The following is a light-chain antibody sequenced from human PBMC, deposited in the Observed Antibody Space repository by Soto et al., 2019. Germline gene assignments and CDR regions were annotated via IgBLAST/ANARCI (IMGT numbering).Light chain of an antibody. CDR1: QSISTE. CDR2: SAS. CDR3: QQGHNWPLT. Sequence: EIVMTQSPATLSVSPGERATLSCRASQSISTELAWYQQKPGQPPRLLIYSASTRATAVTARFAGSGSGSEFTLTISGLQSEDFAVYYCQQGHNWPLTFGQGTRLEI. V-gene: IGKV3-15*01. J-gene: IGKJ2*01.